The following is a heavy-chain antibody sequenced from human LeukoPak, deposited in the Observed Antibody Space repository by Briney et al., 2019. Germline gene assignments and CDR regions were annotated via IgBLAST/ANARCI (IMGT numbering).Heavy chain of an antibody. CDR2: TYYRSKWYN. CDR1: GDSVSTNSAA. D-gene: IGHD2-21*02. V-gene: IGHV6-1*01. CDR3: AREAVVTRFDY. Sequence: SQTLSLTCAISGDSVSTNSAAWNWIRRSPSRGLEWLGRTYYRSKWYNDYAVSVKGRITINPDTSKNQFSLQLNSVTPEDTAVYYCAREAVVTRFDYWGQGTLVTVSS. J-gene: IGHJ4*02.